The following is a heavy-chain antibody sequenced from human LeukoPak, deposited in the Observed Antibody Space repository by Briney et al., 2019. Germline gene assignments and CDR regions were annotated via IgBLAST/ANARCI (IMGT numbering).Heavy chain of an antibody. CDR3: ARDGSPYDSSGYSDY. CDR1: GYTFTSYG. D-gene: IGHD3-22*01. Sequence: ASVKVSCKASGYTFTSYGISWVRQAPGQGLEWMGWISAYNGNTNYAQKLQGRVTMTTDTSTSTAYMELRSLRSDDTAVYYCARDGSPYDSSGYSDYWGQGTLVTVSS. V-gene: IGHV1-18*01. CDR2: ISAYNGNT. J-gene: IGHJ4*02.